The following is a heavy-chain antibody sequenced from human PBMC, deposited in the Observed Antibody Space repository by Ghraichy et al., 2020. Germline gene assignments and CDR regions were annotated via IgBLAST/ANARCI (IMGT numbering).Heavy chain of an antibody. Sequence: SETLSLTCTVSGGSISRYYWSWIRQPPGKGLEWIGYMYYSGSPNYNPSLNSRVTMSVDTSKNQFSLKLTSVTVADTAVYYCARGDSTVRGAAGYWGQGTLVTVSS. CDR3: ARGDSTVRGAAGY. V-gene: IGHV4-59*01. CDR2: MYYSGSP. D-gene: IGHD3-10*01. J-gene: IGHJ4*02. CDR1: GGSISRYY.